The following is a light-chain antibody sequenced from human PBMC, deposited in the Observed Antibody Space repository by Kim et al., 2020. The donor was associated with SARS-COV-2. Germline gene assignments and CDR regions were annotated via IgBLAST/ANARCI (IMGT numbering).Light chain of an antibody. Sequence: ACVGERVTITGRASQDINNHLAWFQQKPGKAPKSLIFATSSLQTGVPSKFSGSRSGTDFTLTISTLQPEDSATYYCQQYRFYPPTFGQGTKVDIK. J-gene: IGKJ1*01. CDR2: ATS. V-gene: IGKV1-16*02. CDR3: QQYRFYPPT. CDR1: QDINNH.